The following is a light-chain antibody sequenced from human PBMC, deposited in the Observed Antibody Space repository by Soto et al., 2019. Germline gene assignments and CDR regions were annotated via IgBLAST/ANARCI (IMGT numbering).Light chain of an antibody. Sequence: DIQMTQSPSSLSASVGDRVTITCQASEDISDYLNWYHQRPGKAPKLLIYDASNLETGVPSRFSGSGSGTDFTFTISSLQPEDIATHYCQQSDSPPFTFGPGTKVDIK. J-gene: IGKJ3*01. CDR1: EDISDY. V-gene: IGKV1-33*01. CDR3: QQSDSPPFT. CDR2: DAS.